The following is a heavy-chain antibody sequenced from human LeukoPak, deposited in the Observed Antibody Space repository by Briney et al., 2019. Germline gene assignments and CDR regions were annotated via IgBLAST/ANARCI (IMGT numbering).Heavy chain of an antibody. J-gene: IGHJ6*03. CDR1: GGSFSGYY. V-gene: IGHV4-34*01. Sequence: SETLSLTCAVYGGSFSGYYWSWIRQPPGKGLEWIGEINHSGSTNYNPSLKSRVTISVDTSKNQFSLKLSSVTAADTAVYYRARGSAFDSSSRYKTTIYYYYYMDVWGKGTTVTVSS. D-gene: IGHD6-13*01. CDR2: INHSGST. CDR3: ARGSAFDSSSRYKTTIYYYYYMDV.